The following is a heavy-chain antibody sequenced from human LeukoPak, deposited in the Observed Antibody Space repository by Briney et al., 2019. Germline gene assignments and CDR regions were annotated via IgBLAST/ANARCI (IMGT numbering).Heavy chain of an antibody. CDR1: GGSFSGYY. D-gene: IGHD1-26*01. V-gene: IGHV4-34*01. CDR2: INHSGST. CDR3: ARGNPSGSSAAFDY. Sequence: SETPSLTCAVYGGSFSGYYWSWIRQPPGKGLEWIGEINHSGSTNYNPSLKSRVTISVDTSKNQFSLKLSSVTAADTAVYYCARGNPSGSSAAFDYWGQGTLVTVSS. J-gene: IGHJ4*02.